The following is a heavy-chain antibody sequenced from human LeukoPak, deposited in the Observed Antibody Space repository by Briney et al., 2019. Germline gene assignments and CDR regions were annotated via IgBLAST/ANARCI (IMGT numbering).Heavy chain of an antibody. V-gene: IGHV3-20*04. CDR3: ARDWGGYYYRGAFDI. CDR1: GFTFDDYG. J-gene: IGHJ3*02. D-gene: IGHD3-22*01. CDR2: INWNGGST. Sequence: VGSLRLSCAASGFTFDDYGMSWVRQAPGKGLEWVSGINWNGGSTGYADSVKGRFTISRDNAKNSLYLQMNSLRAEDTALYYCARDWGGYYYRGAFDIWGQGTMVTVSS.